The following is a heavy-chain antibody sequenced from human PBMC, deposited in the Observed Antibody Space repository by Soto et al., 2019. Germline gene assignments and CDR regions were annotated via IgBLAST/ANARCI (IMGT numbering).Heavy chain of an antibody. Sequence: QLQLQESGPGLVKPSETLSLTCTVSGGSISSSSYYWGWIRQPPGKGLEWIGSIYYSGSTYYNPSLKSRVTISVDTSKSQFALKLRSVTAADTDVYYCARLNDILTGYRLYYFDYWGQGTLVTVSS. V-gene: IGHV4-39*01. D-gene: IGHD3-9*01. CDR1: GGSISSSSYY. J-gene: IGHJ4*02. CDR3: ARLNDILTGYRLYYFDY. CDR2: IYYSGST.